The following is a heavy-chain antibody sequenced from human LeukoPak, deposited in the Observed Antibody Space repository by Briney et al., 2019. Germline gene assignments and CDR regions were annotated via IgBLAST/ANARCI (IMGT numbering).Heavy chain of an antibody. CDR2: IKEDGSEK. V-gene: IGHV3-7*01. CDR3: ARLRYSDY. J-gene: IGHJ4*02. Sequence: GGSLRLSCAASGVTFSAHWMTWVRQAPGKGLEWVANIKEDGSEKNHGDSVKGRFTISRDNAKNSLYLQMNSLRGEDTAVYYCARLRYSDYWGQGTLVTVSS. CDR1: GVTFSAHW. D-gene: IGHD1-26*01.